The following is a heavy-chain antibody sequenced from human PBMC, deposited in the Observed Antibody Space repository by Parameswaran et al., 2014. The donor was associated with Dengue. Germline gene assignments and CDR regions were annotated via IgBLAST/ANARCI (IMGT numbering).Heavy chain of an antibody. V-gene: IGHV4-59*13. Sequence: PGKGLEWIGYIYYSGSTNYNPSLKSRVTISVDTSKNQFSLKLSSVTAADTAVYYCARRGRSVRGPYYMDVWGKGDHGHRLL. D-gene: IGHD3-10*01. J-gene: IGHJ6*03. CDR3: ARRGRSVRGPYYMDV. CDR2: IYYSGST.